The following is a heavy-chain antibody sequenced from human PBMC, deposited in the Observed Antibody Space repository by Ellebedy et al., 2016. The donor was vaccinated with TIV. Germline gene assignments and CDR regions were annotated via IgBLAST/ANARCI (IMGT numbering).Heavy chain of an antibody. J-gene: IGHJ4*02. V-gene: IGHV3-23*01. CDR2: ISGSGGDT. Sequence: GESLKISCAASGFTFSSHAMSWVRQAPGKGLEWVSAISGSGGDTYYADSVKGRFTISRDNSKNTLSLQMNSLRAEDTAVYYCAKDQAGSPFIIPVAGTGFDYWGQGTLVTVSS. CDR3: AKDQAGSPFIIPVAGTGFDY. D-gene: IGHD6-19*01. CDR1: GFTFSSHA.